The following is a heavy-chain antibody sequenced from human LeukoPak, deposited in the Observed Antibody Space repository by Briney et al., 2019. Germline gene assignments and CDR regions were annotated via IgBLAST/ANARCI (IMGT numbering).Heavy chain of an antibody. D-gene: IGHD3-3*01. CDR3: ARVTLYFDFSTGNHYYFDS. Sequence: SETLSLTCTVSGGSISSSSYYWSWIRQTPGKGLEWIGYIYYSGTTTYNPSLKSRVTISIDTSKNQFSLQLTSVTAADTAVYYCARVTLYFDFSTGNHYYFDSWGQGTLVIVSS. CDR2: IYYSGTT. J-gene: IGHJ4*02. V-gene: IGHV4-61*05. CDR1: GGSISSSSYY.